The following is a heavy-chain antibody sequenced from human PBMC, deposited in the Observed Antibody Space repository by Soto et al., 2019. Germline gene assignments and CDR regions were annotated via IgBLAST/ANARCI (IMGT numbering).Heavy chain of an antibody. V-gene: IGHV4-39*01. Sequence: SETLSLTCTVSCGSITVGGDYWGWIRRPPGKGLEWIGTIDFSGDTTYNPSLWSRVTISADTSKSQFSLRLTSVTAADTAVYFCARRSHLSESESSRFDPWGQGALVTVSS. D-gene: IGHD3-10*01. J-gene: IGHJ5*02. CDR2: IDFSGDT. CDR1: CGSITVGGDY. CDR3: ARRSHLSESESSRFDP.